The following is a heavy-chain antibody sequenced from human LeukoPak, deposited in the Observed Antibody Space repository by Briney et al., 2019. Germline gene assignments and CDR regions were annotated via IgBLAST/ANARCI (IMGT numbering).Heavy chain of an antibody. V-gene: IGHV3-30*02. D-gene: IGHD3-10*01. CDR2: IRYDGSNK. CDR3: TRGPAHRFDY. J-gene: IGHJ4*02. Sequence: GGSLRLSCAVSGFTFSSYGMHWVRQAPGKGLEWVAFIRYDGSNKYYADSVKGRFTISRDNSKNTLYLQMNSLRAEDTAVYYCTRGPAHRFDYWGQGTLVTVSS. CDR1: GFTFSSYG.